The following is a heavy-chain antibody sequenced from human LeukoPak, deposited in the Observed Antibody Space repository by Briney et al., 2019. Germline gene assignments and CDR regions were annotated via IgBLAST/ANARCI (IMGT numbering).Heavy chain of an antibody. J-gene: IGHJ5*02. V-gene: IGHV3-30*04. CDR2: ISYDGSTK. CDR3: ARDHSLEYGNWFDP. CDR1: GFTFSSYA. Sequence: PGGSLRLSCAASGFTFSSYAMHWVRQPPGKGLEWVTMISYDGSTKYYTDSVKGRFTISRDNSKNTLYLQMNSLRTEYMAVYYCARDHSLEYGNWFDPWGQGTLVTVSS. D-gene: IGHD3-3*01.